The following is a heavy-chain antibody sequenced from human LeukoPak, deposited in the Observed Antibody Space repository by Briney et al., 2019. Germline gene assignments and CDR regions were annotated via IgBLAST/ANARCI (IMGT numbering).Heavy chain of an antibody. Sequence: ASVKVSCKASGYTFTSYYMHWVRQAPGQGLEWMGIINPSGGGTSYAQKFQGGVTMTRDTSTSTVYMELSSLRSEDTAVYYCAREMTTVTTLDYWGQGTLVTVSS. CDR3: AREMTTVTTLDY. CDR1: GYTFTSYY. D-gene: IGHD4-17*01. J-gene: IGHJ4*02. CDR2: INPSGGGT. V-gene: IGHV1-46*01.